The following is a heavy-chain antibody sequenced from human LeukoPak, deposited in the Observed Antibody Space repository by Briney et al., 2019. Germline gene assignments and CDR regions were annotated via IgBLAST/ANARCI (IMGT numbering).Heavy chain of an antibody. CDR3: SRGDLWEDLYYYDSSCSYPKTTDAFDI. J-gene: IGHJ3*02. Sequence: GGSLRLSCAASGFTFSSYAMHWVRQAPGKGLEWVAVISYDGSNKYYADSVKGRFTISRDNSKNTLYLQMNSLRAEDTAVYYCSRGDLWEDLYYYDSSCSYPKTTDAFDIWGQGTMVTVSS. D-gene: IGHD3-22*01. CDR1: GFTFSSYA. V-gene: IGHV3-30-3*01. CDR2: ISYDGSNK.